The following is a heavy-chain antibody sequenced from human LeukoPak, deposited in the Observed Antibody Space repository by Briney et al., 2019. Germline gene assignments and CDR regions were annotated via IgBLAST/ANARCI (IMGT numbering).Heavy chain of an antibody. CDR3: ARPQCSSTSCSFDY. CDR2: IYYSGST. J-gene: IGHJ4*02. D-gene: IGHD2-2*01. V-gene: IGHV4-39*01. CDR1: GGSISSSSYY. Sequence: NPSETLSLTCTVSGGSISSSSYYWGWIRQPPGKGLEWIGSIYYSGSTYYNPSLKSRVTISVDTSKNQFSLKLSSVTAADTAVYYCARPQCSSTSCSFDYWGQGTLVTVSS.